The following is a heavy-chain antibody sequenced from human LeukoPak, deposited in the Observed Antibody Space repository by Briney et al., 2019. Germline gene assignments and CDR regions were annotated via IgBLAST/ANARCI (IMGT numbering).Heavy chain of an antibody. CDR2: IYPGDSDT. CDR1: GYSFTSYW. Sequence: GESLKISCKGSGYSFTSYWIGWVRQMPGKGLEWMGIIYPGDSDTRYSPSFQGQVTISADKSISTAYLQWSSLKASDTAMYYCARHVREMADLDAFDIWGQGTMVTVSS. J-gene: IGHJ3*02. V-gene: IGHV5-51*01. CDR3: ARHVREMADLDAFDI. D-gene: IGHD5-24*01.